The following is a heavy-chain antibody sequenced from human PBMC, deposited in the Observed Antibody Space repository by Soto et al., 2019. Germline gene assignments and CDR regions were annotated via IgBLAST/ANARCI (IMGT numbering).Heavy chain of an antibody. J-gene: IGHJ4*02. V-gene: IGHV3-21*01. D-gene: IGHD3-16*02. CDR2: ISSSSSYI. Sequence: GGSLRLSCAASGFTFSSYSMNWVRQAPGKGLEWVSSISSSSSYIYYADSVKGRFTISRDNAKNSLYLQMNSLRAEDTAVYYCARDNPPMITFGGVIGGFDYWRQGTLVTVSS. CDR1: GFTFSSYS. CDR3: ARDNPPMITFGGVIGGFDY.